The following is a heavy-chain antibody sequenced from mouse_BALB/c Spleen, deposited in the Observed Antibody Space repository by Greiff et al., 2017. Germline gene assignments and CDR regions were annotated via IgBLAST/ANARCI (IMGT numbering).Heavy chain of an antibody. V-gene: IGHV1-9*01. J-gene: IGHJ4*01. CDR2: ILPGSGST. Sequence: VKLQESGAELMKPGASVKISCKATGYTFSSYWIEWVKQRPGHGLEWIGEILPGSGSTNYNEKFKGKATFTADTSSNTAYMQLSSLTSEDSAVYYCARKVRRGYAMDYWGQGTSVTVSS. CDR1: GYTFSSYW. D-gene: IGHD2-14*01. CDR3: ARKVRRGYAMDY.